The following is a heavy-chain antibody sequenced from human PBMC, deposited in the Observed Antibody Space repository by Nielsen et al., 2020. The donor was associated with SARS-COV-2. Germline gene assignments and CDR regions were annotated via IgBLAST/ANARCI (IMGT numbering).Heavy chain of an antibody. D-gene: IGHD2-21*01. Sequence: GGSLRLSCAASGFTFSSYSMNWVRQAPGKGLEWVSSISSSSSYIYYADSVKGRFTISRDNAKNSLYLQMNSLRAEDTAVYYCARELYNVVPRAFDIWGQGTMVTVSS. CDR2: ISSSSSYI. CDR3: ARELYNVVPRAFDI. V-gene: IGHV3-21*01. CDR1: GFTFSSYS. J-gene: IGHJ3*02.